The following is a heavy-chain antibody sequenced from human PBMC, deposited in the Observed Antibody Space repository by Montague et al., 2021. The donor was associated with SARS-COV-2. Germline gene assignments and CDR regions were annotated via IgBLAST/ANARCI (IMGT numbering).Heavy chain of an antibody. CDR2: IYYTGSR. J-gene: IGHJ5*01. Sequence: SETLSLTCTVSGDSVSRGSPYWSWIRQPPGKGLEWIGYIYYTGSRXYNSSLRSRLTISVDTSKNQFSLKLSSVTAADTAVYYCARHARGEGYTSWFDSWGQGTLVTVSS. V-gene: IGHV4-61*01. CDR3: ARHARGEGYTSWFDS. D-gene: IGHD5-24*01. CDR1: GDSVSRGSPY.